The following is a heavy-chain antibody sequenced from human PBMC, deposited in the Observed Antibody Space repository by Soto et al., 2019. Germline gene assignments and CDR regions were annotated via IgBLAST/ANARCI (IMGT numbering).Heavy chain of an antibody. CDR1: GFTFTTYA. CDR3: AKTRVAVHQYFDY. J-gene: IGHJ4*02. D-gene: IGHD6-19*01. V-gene: IGHV3-23*01. CDR2: ISGSGGCT. Sequence: LRLSCAASGFTFTTYAMSWVRQAPGKGLDWVSAISGSGGCTYYADSVKGRFTVSRDNSKNTLYLQMNSLRAEDTAVYYCAKTRVAVHQYFDYWGQGTLVTVSS.